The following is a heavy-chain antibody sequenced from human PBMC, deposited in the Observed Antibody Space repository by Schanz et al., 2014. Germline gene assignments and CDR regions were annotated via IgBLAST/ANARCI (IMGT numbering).Heavy chain of an antibody. CDR1: GFTFDDYA. J-gene: IGHJ3*02. CDR2: ISGSGGST. V-gene: IGHV3-23*04. D-gene: IGHD3-10*01. Sequence: EVQVVESGGGLVQPGRSLRLSCAASGFTFDDYAMHWVRQAPGKGLEWVSGISGSGGSTYYADSVKGRFTISRDNSKNTLYLQMNSLRAEDTAVYYCAKGRFGELSAFDIWGQGTMVTVSS. CDR3: AKGRFGELSAFDI.